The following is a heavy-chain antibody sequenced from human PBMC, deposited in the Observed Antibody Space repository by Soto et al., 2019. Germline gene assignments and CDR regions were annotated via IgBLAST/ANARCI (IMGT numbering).Heavy chain of an antibody. J-gene: IGHJ4*02. CDR2: ISYDGTKT. CDR3: AKDRGLRRQWLIDPIDY. CDR1: GFTFSIYA. D-gene: IGHD6-19*01. Sequence: QVQLVESGGGVVQPGRSLRVSCAASGFTFSIYAMHWVRQAPGTGLEWVAVISYDGTKTYYADSVKGRFTMSRDNSKNRGYLQMNSLRDEDTAVYYCAKDRGLRRQWLIDPIDYRGQGTVVTVTP. V-gene: IGHV3-30*18.